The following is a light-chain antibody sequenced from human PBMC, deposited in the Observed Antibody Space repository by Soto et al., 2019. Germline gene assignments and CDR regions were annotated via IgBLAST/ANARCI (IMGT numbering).Light chain of an antibody. Sequence: DIHMTQSPSSLSASVGDRVTITCRASQGIRSSLAWFQQKPETAPKSLTYDASSLHSGVPSRFSAAGSGTEFTLTINSLQPEDFATYYCHQYQAYPITFGQGTRLEIK. V-gene: IGKV1D-16*01. CDR1: QGIRSS. CDR3: HQYQAYPIT. CDR2: DAS. J-gene: IGKJ5*01.